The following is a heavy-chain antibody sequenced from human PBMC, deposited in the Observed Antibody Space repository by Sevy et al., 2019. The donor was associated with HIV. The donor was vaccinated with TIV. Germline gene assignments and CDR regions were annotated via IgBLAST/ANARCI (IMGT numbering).Heavy chain of an antibody. V-gene: IGHV4-31*03. CDR3: ARANAYLTSDAFDI. J-gene: IGHJ3*02. Sequence: SETLSLTCTVSGGSISSLNYYWSWIRQHPGKGLEWIGYISYSGRTNDNPSLKSRITISVDTSKNQFSLRWSSVTAADTAVYYCARANAYLTSDAFDIWGQGTMVTVSS. CDR1: GGSISSLNYY. D-gene: IGHD1-26*01. CDR2: ISYSGRT.